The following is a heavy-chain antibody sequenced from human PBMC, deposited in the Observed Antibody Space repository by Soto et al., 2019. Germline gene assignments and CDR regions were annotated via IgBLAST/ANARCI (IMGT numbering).Heavy chain of an antibody. CDR2: TGSGTGPG. V-gene: IGHV1-69*06. Sequence: QVQLVQSGAEVKKPGSSVKVSCKASGGTFSTNPISWVRQAPGQGLEWMGGTGSGTGPGNHAQKFQGRLTFTVENSRTTVYMGLSSLSSKDTAVFYCARRDSGVFSRSFAPWGQGPLVPFS. CDR3: ARRDSGVFSRSFAP. J-gene: IGHJ5*02. CDR1: GGTFSTNP. D-gene: IGHD2-15*01.